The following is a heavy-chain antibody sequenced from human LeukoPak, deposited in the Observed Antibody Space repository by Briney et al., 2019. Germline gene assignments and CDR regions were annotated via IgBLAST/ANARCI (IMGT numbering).Heavy chain of an antibody. V-gene: IGHV4-39*01. D-gene: IGHD2/OR15-2a*01. Sequence: SETLSLTCTVSGGSISSSSYYWGWIRQPPGEGLEWIGSIYYSGSTYYNPSLKSRVTISVDTSKNQFSLKLSSVTAADTAVYYCARLLVRWFDPWGQGTLVTVSS. CDR2: IYYSGST. CDR3: ARLLVRWFDP. J-gene: IGHJ5*02. CDR1: GGSISSSSYY.